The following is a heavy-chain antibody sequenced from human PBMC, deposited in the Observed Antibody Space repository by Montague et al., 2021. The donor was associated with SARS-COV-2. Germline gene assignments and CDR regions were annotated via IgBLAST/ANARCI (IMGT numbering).Heavy chain of an antibody. Sequence: SETLSLTCAVYGGSFSSYYWGWIRQPPGKGLEWIGSIYYSGSTYYNPSLKSRVTISVDTSKNQFSLKLSSVTAADTAVYYCARFPTSYYYDSKAAPATPDAFDIWGQGTMVTVSS. J-gene: IGHJ3*02. CDR1: GGSFSSYY. CDR3: ARFPTSYYYDSKAAPATPDAFDI. V-gene: IGHV4-39*01. CDR2: IYYSGST. D-gene: IGHD3-22*01.